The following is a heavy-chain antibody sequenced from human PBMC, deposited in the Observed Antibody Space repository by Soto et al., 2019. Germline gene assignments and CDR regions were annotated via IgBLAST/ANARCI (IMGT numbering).Heavy chain of an antibody. CDR2: IYHSGST. CDR1: GGSISSSNW. V-gene: IGHV4-4*02. D-gene: IGHD3-10*01. J-gene: IGHJ3*02. Sequence: QVQLQELGPGLVKPSGTLSLTCAVSGGSISSSNWWSWVRQPPGKGLEWIGEIYHSGSTNYNPSLKSRVCLSVDKSKYQFCLKLSSVTAADTAVYYCARKYYGSGSYYNGRRDAFDIWGQGTMVTVSS. CDR3: ARKYYGSGSYYNGRRDAFDI.